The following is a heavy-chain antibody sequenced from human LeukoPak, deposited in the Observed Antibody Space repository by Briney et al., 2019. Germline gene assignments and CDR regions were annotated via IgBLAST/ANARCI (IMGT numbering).Heavy chain of an antibody. V-gene: IGHV3-23*01. J-gene: IGHJ4*02. CDR1: GFTFSTYA. D-gene: IGHD6-19*01. CDR2: ISGSGGGT. Sequence: GRSLRLSCAASGFTFSTYAMSWVSHPPGEGLEWGSGISGSGGGTNHADSVTGPFTISRDTSKNTLCLQMNSLRAEDTAVYYCVKDLMWLAYYFDYWGEGTLVTVSS. CDR3: VKDLMWLAYYFDY.